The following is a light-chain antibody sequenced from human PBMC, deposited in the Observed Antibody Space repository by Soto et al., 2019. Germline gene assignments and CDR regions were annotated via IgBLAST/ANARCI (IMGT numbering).Light chain of an antibody. V-gene: IGLV1-44*01. CDR1: NSNIGSNT. CDR3: AAWDDSLSGAV. CDR2: SND. J-gene: IGLJ7*01. Sequence: QSVLTQPPSASGTPGQGVTIPCSGSNSNIGSNTVSWYHQLPATAPKLLIYSNDQRPSGVPDRFSGSKSGTSASLAISGLQSEDEADYYCAAWDDSLSGAVFGGGTQLTVL.